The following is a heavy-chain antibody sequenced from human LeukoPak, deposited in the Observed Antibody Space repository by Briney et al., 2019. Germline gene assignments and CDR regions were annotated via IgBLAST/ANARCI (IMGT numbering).Heavy chain of an antibody. J-gene: IGHJ4*02. V-gene: IGHV4-39*01. Sequence: SETLSLTCTVSGGPISSSSYSWGWIRQPPGKGLEWIGNIYYSGSTYYNPSLKSRVTISVDTSKNQFSLKLSSVTAADTAVYYCARYYRQWLAYFDYWGQGTLVTVSS. D-gene: IGHD6-19*01. CDR3: ARYYRQWLAYFDY. CDR1: GGPISSSSYS. CDR2: IYYSGST.